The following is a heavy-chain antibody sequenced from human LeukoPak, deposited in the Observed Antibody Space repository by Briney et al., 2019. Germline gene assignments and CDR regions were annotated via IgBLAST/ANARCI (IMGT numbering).Heavy chain of an antibody. D-gene: IGHD1-26*01. J-gene: IGHJ6*02. CDR2: ISFDGSNK. CDR3: AKDGEIGSYQGGGLDV. V-gene: IGHV3-30*18. Sequence: PGRSLRLSCAASGFTLRSYGIHWVRQAPGKGLEWVAVISFDGSNKYYADSVKGRVTISRDNSKNMVYLLLNSLRIEDTALYYCAKDGEIGSYQGGGLDVWGQGTTVTVSS. CDR1: GFTLRSYG.